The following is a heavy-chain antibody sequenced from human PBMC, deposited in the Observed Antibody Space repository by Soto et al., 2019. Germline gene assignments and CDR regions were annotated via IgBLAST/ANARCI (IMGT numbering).Heavy chain of an antibody. CDR3: ASRLGSGNYLIYY. J-gene: IGHJ4*02. V-gene: IGHV5-51*01. CDR1: GYSFTNYW. D-gene: IGHD1-26*01. Sequence: GESLKISCKGSGYSFTNYWIGWVRQIPGKGLEWMGIINPGDSDTKYSPSFQGQVTISADKSISTAYLQYSSLAASDTAMYYCASRLGSGNYLIYYWGQGTQVTVSS. CDR2: INPGDSDT.